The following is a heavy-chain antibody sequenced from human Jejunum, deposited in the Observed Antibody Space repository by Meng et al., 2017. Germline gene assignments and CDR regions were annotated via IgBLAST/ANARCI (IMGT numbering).Heavy chain of an antibody. V-gene: IGHV4-31*03. J-gene: IGHJ4*02. CDR1: GDSISSGGHY. CDR3: AREGQLMLGLVDY. D-gene: IGHD2-2*01. CDR2: IYYTGSA. Sequence: QVQLQESGPGLVTPSQTRSLTCTVPGDSISSGGHYWSWIRQHPGKGLEWIGYIYYTGSAYCNPSLESRVTLSADTSNNQFSLRLNSVTAADTAVYYCAREGQLMLGLVDYWGQGTLVTVSS.